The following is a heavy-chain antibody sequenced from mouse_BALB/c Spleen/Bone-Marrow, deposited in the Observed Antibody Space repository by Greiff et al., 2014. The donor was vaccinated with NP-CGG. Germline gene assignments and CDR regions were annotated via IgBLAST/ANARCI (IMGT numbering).Heavy chain of an antibody. CDR1: GYSFTGYT. D-gene: IGHD1-1*01. Sequence: EVQGVESGPELVKPGASMKISCKVSGYSFTGYTMNWVKQSHGKNLEWIGLINPYNGGTTYNQYFKGKATLTVDRSSSTAYMELLSLTSEDSAVYYCASYYGSTWYFDVWGAGTTVTVSS. V-gene: IGHV1-18*01. CDR2: INPYNGGT. J-gene: IGHJ1*01. CDR3: ASYYGSTWYFDV.